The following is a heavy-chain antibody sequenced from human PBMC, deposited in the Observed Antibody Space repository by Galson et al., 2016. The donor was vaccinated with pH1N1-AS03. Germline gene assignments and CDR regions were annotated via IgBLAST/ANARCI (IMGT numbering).Heavy chain of an antibody. CDR3: TTFAGTYYNGAY. V-gene: IGHV3-23*01. D-gene: IGHD3-10*01. Sequence: SLRLSCAASRFIFSSYQMSWVRQAPGKGLEWVSTYGGSDENTYYADSVKGRFTISRDSSKNTLYLQMNTLRAEDTALYYCTTFAGTYYNGAYWGQGSLVTVSS. CDR1: RFIFSSYQ. J-gene: IGHJ4*02. CDR2: YGGSDENT.